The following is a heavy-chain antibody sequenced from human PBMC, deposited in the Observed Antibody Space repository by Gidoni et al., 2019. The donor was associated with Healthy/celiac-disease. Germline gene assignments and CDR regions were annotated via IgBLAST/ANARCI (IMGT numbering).Heavy chain of an antibody. V-gene: IGHV4-39*01. CDR3: ARRNLLEWLLNYAFDI. CDR2: IYYSGST. D-gene: IGHD3-3*01. Sequence: QLQLQESGPGLVKPSETLSLPCTVPGRSISSSRYYWGWIRQPPGKGLEWIGSIYYSGSTYNNPSLKSRVTISVDTSKNQFSLKLSSVTAADTAVYYCARRNLLEWLLNYAFDIWGQGTMVTVSS. CDR1: GRSISSSRYY. J-gene: IGHJ3*02.